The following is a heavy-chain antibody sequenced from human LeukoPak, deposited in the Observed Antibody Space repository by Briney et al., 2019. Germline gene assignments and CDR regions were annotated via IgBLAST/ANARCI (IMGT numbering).Heavy chain of an antibody. Sequence: GGSLRLSCAASGFHFTNACMSWVRRAPGKGLEWVGRIRSKNNSGTTDYAAPVRGRFSISRDNSKSTLYLQMNSLKTEDTAVYYCTTDPGYRGLYYFDYWGQGTLVTVSS. CDR1: GFHFTNAC. CDR2: IRSKNNSGTT. J-gene: IGHJ4*02. CDR3: TTDPGYRGLYYFDY. V-gene: IGHV3-15*01. D-gene: IGHD5-12*01.